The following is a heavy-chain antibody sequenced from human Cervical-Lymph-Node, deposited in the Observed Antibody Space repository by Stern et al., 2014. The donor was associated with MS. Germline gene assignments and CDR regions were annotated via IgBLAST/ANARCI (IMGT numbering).Heavy chain of an antibody. CDR2: INPSGGIT. D-gene: IGHD3-22*01. V-gene: IGHV1-46*01. CDR3: ARDGGSGYLFDY. Sequence: QVQLVQSGAEVKKPGASVKVSCKTSGYTFTSYHLHWVRQAPGQGLEWMGIINPSGGITGYAQKFRGRVTMTRDTSTSTVYMELSSLRSDDTAVYYCARDGGSGYLFDYWGQGTQVTVSS. CDR1: GYTFTSYH. J-gene: IGHJ4*02.